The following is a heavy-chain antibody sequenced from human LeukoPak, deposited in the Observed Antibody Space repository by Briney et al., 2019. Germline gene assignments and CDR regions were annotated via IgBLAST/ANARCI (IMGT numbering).Heavy chain of an antibody. Sequence: PGGSLRLSCAASGFTFSSYWMSWVRQAPGKGLEWVANIKQVGSEKYYVDSVKGRFTISRDNAKNSLYLQMNSLRAEDTAVYYCARGLSRGYSGYDPSYYFDYWGQGTLVTVSS. CDR2: IKQVGSEK. CDR3: ARGLSRGYSGYDPSYYFDY. D-gene: IGHD5-12*01. V-gene: IGHV3-7*01. J-gene: IGHJ4*02. CDR1: GFTFSSYW.